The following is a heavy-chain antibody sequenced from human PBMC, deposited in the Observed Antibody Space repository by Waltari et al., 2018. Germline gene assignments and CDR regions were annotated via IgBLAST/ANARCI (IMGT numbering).Heavy chain of an antibody. J-gene: IGHJ5*02. V-gene: IGHV6-1*01. CDR2: TYYKSKRYN. Sequence: QVQLQQSGPGLVKPSQTLSLTCPISGYSASSNSAAWNLTRHSPSRGVEWLGKTYYKSKRYNDDAVSVKRRITINPDTSKNQFSQKQNYVTPEDTAVYYCARASYCSGTSRGLDPGGQGTLVTVSS. CDR1: GYSASSNSAA. CDR3: ARASYCSGTSRGLDP. D-gene: IGHD2-2*01.